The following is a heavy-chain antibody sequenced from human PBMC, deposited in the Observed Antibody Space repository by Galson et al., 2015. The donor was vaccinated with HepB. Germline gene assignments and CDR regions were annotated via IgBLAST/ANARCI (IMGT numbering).Heavy chain of an antibody. Sequence: SVKVSCKASGYTFTSYGISWVRQAPGRGLEWMGWISAYNDDTNSAQTFQDRVTMATDTSTSTAYMELRSLRSDDTAVYYCARDGVRGSYYGIDSWGQGTLVTVSS. CDR1: GYTFTSYG. V-gene: IGHV1-18*04. D-gene: IGHD3-10*01. CDR2: ISAYNDDT. J-gene: IGHJ4*02. CDR3: ARDGVRGSYYGIDS.